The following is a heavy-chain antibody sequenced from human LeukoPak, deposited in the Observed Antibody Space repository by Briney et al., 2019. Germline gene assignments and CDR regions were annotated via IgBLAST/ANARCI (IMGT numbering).Heavy chain of an antibody. V-gene: IGHV3-33*05. CDR1: GFTFSSYD. Sequence: GGSLRLSCGASGFTFSSYDIHWVRQAPGKGLDWVTIILYDGSNKYYADSVKGRFTLSTDNSKNTVYLELNSLTAEDTAVYYCARESSGGFDNWAQGTLVTVSS. CDR3: ARESSGGFDN. D-gene: IGHD3-3*01. J-gene: IGHJ4*02. CDR2: ILYDGSNK.